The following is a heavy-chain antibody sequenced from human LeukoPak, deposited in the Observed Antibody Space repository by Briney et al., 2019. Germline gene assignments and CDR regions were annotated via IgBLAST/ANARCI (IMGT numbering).Heavy chain of an antibody. V-gene: IGHV3-21*01. CDR2: ISGSSGYI. Sequence: GGSLRLSCAASGFNFSSYSMNWVRQAPGKGLEWVSSISGSSGYIYYADSVKGRFTISRDNAKNSLHLQMSSLRAEDTAVYYCARDSANVVGAKSIFDYWGQGALVTVSS. J-gene: IGHJ4*02. D-gene: IGHD1-26*01. CDR1: GFNFSSYS. CDR3: ARDSANVVGAKSIFDY.